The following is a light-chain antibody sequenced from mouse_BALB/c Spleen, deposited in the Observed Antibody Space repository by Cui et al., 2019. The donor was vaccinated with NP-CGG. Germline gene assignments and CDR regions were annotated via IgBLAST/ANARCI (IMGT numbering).Light chain of an antibody. J-gene: IGLJ1*01. CDR3: ALWYSNHWV. CDR2: GTH. CDR1: TGAVTTNNY. V-gene: IGLV1*01. Sequence: QAVVTQESALTTSPGEKVTLTCRSSTGAVTTNNYANWVQEKPDHLFTGLIGGTHNRAPGVPARFSGSLIGDKAALTITGAQTEDEAIYFCALWYSNHWVFGGGTKLTVL.